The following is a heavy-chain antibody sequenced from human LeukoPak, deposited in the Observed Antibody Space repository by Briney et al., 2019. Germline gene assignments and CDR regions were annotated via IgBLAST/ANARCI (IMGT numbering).Heavy chain of an antibody. CDR1: GFTFSSYS. CDR3: VRRGPTTVTTHDAFDI. CDR2: ISGPSNTI. D-gene: IGHD4-17*01. Sequence: TGGSLRLSCAASGFTFSSYSMNWVRQAPGKGPDWLSYISGPSNTIYYADSVKGRFTISRDNARNSVYLQMNSLRAGDTAVYYCVRRGPTTVTTHDAFDIWGQGTMVTVSS. V-gene: IGHV3-48*04. J-gene: IGHJ3*02.